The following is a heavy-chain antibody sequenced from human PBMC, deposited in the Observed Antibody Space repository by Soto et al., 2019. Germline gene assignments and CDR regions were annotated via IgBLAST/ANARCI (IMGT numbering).Heavy chain of an antibody. J-gene: IGHJ6*03. Sequence: SETLSLTCTVSGGSISSYYWSWIRQPPGKGPEWIGYIYYSGSTNYNPSLKSRVTISVDTSKNQFSLKLSSVTAADTAVYYCARGVVVRSYYYYYMDVWGKGTTVTVSS. CDR2: IYYSGST. CDR3: ARGVVVRSYYYYYMDV. D-gene: IGHD2-21*01. CDR1: GGSISSYY. V-gene: IGHV4-59*01.